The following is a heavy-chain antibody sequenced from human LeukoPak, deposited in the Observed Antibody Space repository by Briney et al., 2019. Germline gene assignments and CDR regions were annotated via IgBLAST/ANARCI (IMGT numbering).Heavy chain of an antibody. CDR1: GYIFTSYA. V-gene: IGHV1-3*04. J-gene: IGHJ4*02. CDR3: ATGDRRNY. D-gene: IGHD7-27*01. CDR2: INTGNGNT. Sequence: GASVKVSCKASGYIFTSYAIHWVRQAPGQGLEWMGWINTGNGNTKYSQKFQGRVTITRDTSASTAYMELYSLRSEDTAVYYCATGDRRNYWGQGTLVTVSS.